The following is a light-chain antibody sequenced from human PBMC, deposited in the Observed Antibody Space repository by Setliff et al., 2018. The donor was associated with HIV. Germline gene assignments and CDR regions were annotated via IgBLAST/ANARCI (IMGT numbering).Light chain of an antibody. CDR2: DVT. J-gene: IGLJ2*01. V-gene: IGLV2-23*02. CDR1: SSDIGDYES. Sequence: QSVLTQPASVSGSPGQSITIPCTGSSSDIGDYESVSWYQQHPGEVPKLMIYDVTKRPSGVSNRFSASKSGNTASLTISGLQAEDEAHYYCCSYAGGDTWIFGGGTKVTV. CDR3: CSYAGGDTWI.